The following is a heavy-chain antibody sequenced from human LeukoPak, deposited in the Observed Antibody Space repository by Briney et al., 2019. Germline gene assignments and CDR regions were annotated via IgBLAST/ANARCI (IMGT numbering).Heavy chain of an antibody. V-gene: IGHV4-59*01. CDR2: IYYSGST. CDR3: ARGLGDYYYDSSGPDYFDY. J-gene: IGHJ4*02. D-gene: IGHD3-22*01. Sequence: SETLSLTCTVSGGSISSYYWSWIRQPPGKGLEWIGYIYYSGSTNYNPSLKSRITISVDTSKNQFSLKLSSVTAADTAVYYCARGLGDYYYDSSGPDYFDYWGQGTLVTESS. CDR1: GGSISSYY.